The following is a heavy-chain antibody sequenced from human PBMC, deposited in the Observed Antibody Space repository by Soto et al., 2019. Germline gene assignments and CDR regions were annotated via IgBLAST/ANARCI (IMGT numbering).Heavy chain of an antibody. J-gene: IGHJ5*02. CDR3: ARDRGYSSSWYWFDP. D-gene: IGHD6-13*01. Sequence: SETLSLTCAVSGGSISSGGYSWSWIRQPPGKGLEWIGYIYHSGSTYYNPSLKSRVTISVDRSKNQFSLKLSSVTAADTAVYYCARDRGYSSSWYWFDPWGQGTLLTVSS. V-gene: IGHV4-30-2*01. CDR1: GGSISSGGYS. CDR2: IYHSGST.